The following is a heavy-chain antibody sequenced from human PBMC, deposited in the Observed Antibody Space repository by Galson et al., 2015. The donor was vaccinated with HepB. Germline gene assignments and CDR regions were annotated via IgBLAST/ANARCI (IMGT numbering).Heavy chain of an antibody. CDR2: ISDDGSNK. Sequence: SLRLSCAASTFIFSTYSMNWVRQAPGKGLEWVAVISDDGSNKYYADSVKGRFTISRDNAKNTLYLQMNSLRAEDTAVYYCARDRTAMVTGGDYYYYGMDVWGQGTTVTVSS. V-gene: IGHV3-30*03. CDR3: ARDRTAMVTGGDYYYYGMDV. D-gene: IGHD5-18*01. CDR1: TFIFSTYS. J-gene: IGHJ6*02.